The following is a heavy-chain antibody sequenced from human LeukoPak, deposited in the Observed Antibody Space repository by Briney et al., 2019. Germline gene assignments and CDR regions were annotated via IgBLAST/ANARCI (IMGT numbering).Heavy chain of an antibody. D-gene: IGHD6-6*01. CDR3: ARVRYSISSGPSHFDY. Sequence: GGSLRLSCAASGFTFSSYSMNWVRQAPGKGLEWVSSISSSTSYIYYADSVKGRFTISRDNAKNSLYLQMNSLRAEDTAVYYCARVRYSISSGPSHFDYWGQGTLVTVSS. J-gene: IGHJ4*02. CDR2: ISSSTSYI. CDR1: GFTFSSYS. V-gene: IGHV3-21*01.